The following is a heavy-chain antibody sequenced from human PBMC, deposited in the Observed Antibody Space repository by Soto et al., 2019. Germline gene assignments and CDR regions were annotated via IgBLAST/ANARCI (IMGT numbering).Heavy chain of an antibody. D-gene: IGHD3-22*01. CDR3: ARGGHDSSADALDF. Sequence: QVQLVQSGAEVKKPGASVKVSCKASSYTFTSFGIIWVRQAPGQGLEWMGWISAYNGNTNYAQRVQGRVTMSTDTXTSTDYMELRSLRSDDTAVYYCARGGHDSSADALDFWGQGTMVTVSS. CDR1: SYTFTSFG. CDR2: ISAYNGNT. J-gene: IGHJ3*01. V-gene: IGHV1-18*01.